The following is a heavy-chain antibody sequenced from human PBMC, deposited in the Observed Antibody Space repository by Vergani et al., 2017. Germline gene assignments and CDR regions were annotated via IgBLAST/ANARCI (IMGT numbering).Heavy chain of an antibody. Sequence: EVQLVESGGGLVQPGRSLRLSCAASGFTFDDYAMHWVRQAPGKGLEWVSGISWNSGSIGYADSVKGRFTISRDNAKNSLYLQMNSLRAEDTAVYYCAKDPTIVVVPGHYYYYGMDVWGQGTTVTVSS. D-gene: IGHD2-2*01. J-gene: IGHJ6*02. CDR3: AKDPTIVVVPGHYYYYGMDV. V-gene: IGHV3-9*01. CDR1: GFTFDDYA. CDR2: ISWNSGSI.